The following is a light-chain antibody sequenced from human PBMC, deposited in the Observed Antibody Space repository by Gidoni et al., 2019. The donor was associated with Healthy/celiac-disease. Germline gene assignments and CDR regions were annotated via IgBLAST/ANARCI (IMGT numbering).Light chain of an antibody. V-gene: IGLV2-23*02. CDR2: EVS. J-gene: IGLJ2*01. CDR1: SSDVGSYNL. Sequence: QSALTQPASVSGSPGQSITISCTGTSSDVGSYNLVSWYQQHPGKAPKLMTYEVSKRPSGVSNRFSGSKSGNTASLPISGLQAEDEADYYCCSYAGSSTFVVFGGGTKLTVL. CDR3: CSYAGSSTFVV.